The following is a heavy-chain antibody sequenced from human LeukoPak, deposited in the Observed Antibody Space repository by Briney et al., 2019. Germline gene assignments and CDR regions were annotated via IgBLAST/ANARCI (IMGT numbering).Heavy chain of an antibody. J-gene: IGHJ6*02. V-gene: IGHV3-30*18. CDR1: GFIFSDYG. Sequence: PGRSLRLSCAASGFIFSDYGMHWVRQPPGKGLEWVAVISYDGGNKYYSDSVKGRFTISRDNSKNTLYLQMNSLRAEDTAVYYCAKDLYYYGSGSYSQFYYYYGMDVWGQGTTVTVSS. CDR2: ISYDGGNK. D-gene: IGHD3-10*01. CDR3: AKDLYYYGSGSYSQFYYYYGMDV.